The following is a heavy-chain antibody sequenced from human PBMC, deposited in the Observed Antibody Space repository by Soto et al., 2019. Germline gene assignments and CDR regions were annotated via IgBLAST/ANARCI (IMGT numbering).Heavy chain of an antibody. Sequence: PGGSLRLSCAASGFTFSSYAMHCVRQAPGKGLEWVAVISYDGSNKYYADSVKGRFTISRDNSKNTLYLQMNSLRAEDTAVYYCARDYSSGLYYYYGMDVWGQGTTVTVSS. J-gene: IGHJ6*02. CDR3: ARDYSSGLYYYYGMDV. V-gene: IGHV3-30-3*01. CDR1: GFTFSSYA. D-gene: IGHD6-19*01. CDR2: ISYDGSNK.